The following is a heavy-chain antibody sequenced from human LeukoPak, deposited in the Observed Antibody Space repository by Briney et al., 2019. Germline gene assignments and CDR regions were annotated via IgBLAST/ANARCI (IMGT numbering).Heavy chain of an antibody. CDR2: IIPIFGTA. Sequence: SVKVSCKASGGTFSSYAISWVRQAPGQGLEWMGGIIPIFGTANYAQKFQGRVTITADESTSTAYMELSSLRSEDTAVYYCATPYSGSYYGDAFDIWGQGTMVTVSS. D-gene: IGHD1-26*01. CDR3: ATPYSGSYYGDAFDI. V-gene: IGHV1-69*13. J-gene: IGHJ3*02. CDR1: GGTFSSYA.